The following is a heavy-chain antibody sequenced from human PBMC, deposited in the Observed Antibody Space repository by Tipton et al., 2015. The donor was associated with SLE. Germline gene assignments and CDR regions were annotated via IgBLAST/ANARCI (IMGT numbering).Heavy chain of an antibody. V-gene: IGHV3-23*01. J-gene: IGHJ4*02. D-gene: IGHD1-26*01. CDR1: GFTFSNYA. Sequence: GSLRLSCAASGFTFSNYAMTLVRHVPGQGMEWVSAISGHDNAWYADSVKGRFTVSRDNSKSMLYLQMNSLRAEDTAVYYCAKEGGIEGPTTARLDYWGQGTLVRVSS. CDR2: ISGHDNA. CDR3: AKEGGIEGPTTARLDY.